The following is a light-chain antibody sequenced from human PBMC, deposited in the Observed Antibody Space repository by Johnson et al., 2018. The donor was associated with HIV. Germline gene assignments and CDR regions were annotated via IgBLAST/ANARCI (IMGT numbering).Light chain of an antibody. V-gene: IGLV1-51*01. J-gene: IGLJ1*01. CDR2: DNN. CDR3: GAGDRRLRTAF. Sequence: QPVLTQPPSMSAAPGQRVTISCSGSSSNIGNNYVSWYQQVPGAAPKLLIYDNNRRPSGIPDQFSGSKSGTSATLGITGFQTGDEADYYCGAGDRRLRTAFFGIGTNVT. CDR1: SSNIGNNY.